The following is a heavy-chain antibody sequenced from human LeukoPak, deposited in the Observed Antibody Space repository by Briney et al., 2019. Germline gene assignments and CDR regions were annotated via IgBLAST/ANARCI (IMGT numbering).Heavy chain of an antibody. D-gene: IGHD2/OR15-2a*01. CDR3: ARVIRAFDI. V-gene: IGHV4-61*01. CDR2: IYYSGSA. Sequence: SETLSLTCTVSGGSVSSGSYYWSWIRQPPGKGLEWIGYIYYSGSAHYNPSLKSRVTISVDTSRNQFSLKLNSVTAADTAVYYCARVIRAFDIWGQGTMVTVSS. CDR1: GGSVSSGSYY. J-gene: IGHJ3*02.